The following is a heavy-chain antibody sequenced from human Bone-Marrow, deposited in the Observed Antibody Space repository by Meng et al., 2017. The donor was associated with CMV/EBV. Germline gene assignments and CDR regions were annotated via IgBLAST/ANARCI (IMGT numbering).Heavy chain of an antibody. CDR3: AKSRGYCTSTTCVYGMDV. CDR2: IRYDGSDK. D-gene: IGHD2-2*01. J-gene: IGHJ6*02. Sequence: GESLKISCAASGFTFDDYAMHWVRQAPGKGLEWVTFIRYDGSDKSYIDSVKGRFTISRENSKNTLYLQISSLRAEDTAVYYCAKSRGYCTSTTCVYGMDVWGLGTTVTVYS. V-gene: IGHV3-30*02. CDR1: GFTFDDYA.